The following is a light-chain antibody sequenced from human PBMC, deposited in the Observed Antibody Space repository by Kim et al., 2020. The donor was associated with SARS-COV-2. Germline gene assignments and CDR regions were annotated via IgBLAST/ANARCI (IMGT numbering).Light chain of an antibody. CDR3: QHYGT. V-gene: IGKV1-5*01. CDR2: DAS. Sequence: STLSASVGDRVTSTCRASQGISRWLAWHQQKPGKAPKILIYDASSLESGVPSRFSGSGSGTEFTLTISGLQPDDFATYYCQHYGTFGQGTKVDIK. J-gene: IGKJ1*01. CDR1: QGISRW.